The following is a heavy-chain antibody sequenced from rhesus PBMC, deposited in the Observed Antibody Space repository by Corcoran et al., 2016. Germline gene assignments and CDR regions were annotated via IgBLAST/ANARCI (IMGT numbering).Heavy chain of an antibody. D-gene: IGHD4-29*01. CDR2: IYGGSGST. V-gene: IGHV4-147*01. CDR1: GASISSNY. J-gene: IGHJ4*01. CDR3: ARGPSTTVADGFDY. Sequence: QVQLQESGPGLVKPSETLPLTCAVSGASISSNYWSWIRQPPGKGLEWIGYIYGGSGSTSYNPSLKSRVPISKDTSKNQFSLKLSSVTAADTAVYYCARGPSTTVADGFDYWGQGVLVTVSS.